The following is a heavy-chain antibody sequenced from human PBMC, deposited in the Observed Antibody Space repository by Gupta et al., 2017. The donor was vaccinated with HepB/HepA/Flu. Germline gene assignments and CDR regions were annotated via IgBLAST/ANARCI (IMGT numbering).Heavy chain of an antibody. J-gene: IGHJ2*01. D-gene: IGHD2-2*01. CDR2: ISASGGIT. Sequence: EVQLLESGGGLVQPGGSLRLSCAASSFTFSSYGMTWVRQAPGKGLEWVSLISASGGITYYADSVKGRFTISRDNSKNTLYLQMNSLRAEDTAVYYCAKGRRSNFRTYFDLWGRGTLVIVSS. CDR1: SFTFSSYG. V-gene: IGHV3-23*01. CDR3: AKGRRSNFRTYFDL.